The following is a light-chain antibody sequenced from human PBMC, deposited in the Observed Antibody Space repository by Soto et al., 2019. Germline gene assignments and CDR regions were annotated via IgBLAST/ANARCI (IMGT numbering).Light chain of an antibody. V-gene: IGKV1-27*01. Sequence: DIQMTQSPSSLSAFVGDTVTIKCRASQDISNFLAWYQQKPGKVPKLLIYAASTLQSGVPSRFSGGGAGTDFTLTISSLQPEDVATYYCQKCKIAPFTFGEGTKVDI. CDR3: QKCKIAPFT. J-gene: IGKJ4*01. CDR2: AAS. CDR1: QDISNF.